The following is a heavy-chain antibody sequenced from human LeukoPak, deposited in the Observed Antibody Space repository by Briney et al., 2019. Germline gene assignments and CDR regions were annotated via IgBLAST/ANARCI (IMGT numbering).Heavy chain of an antibody. J-gene: IGHJ4*02. CDR3: ARVTGATGHFDY. V-gene: IGHV3-7*01. Sequence: GGSLRLSCAASGFTFSSYWRSWVRQAPGKGLEWVANIKQDGSEKYYVDSVKGRFTISRDNAKNSLYLQMNSLRAEDTAVYYCARVTGATGHFDYWGQGTLVTVSS. CDR2: IKQDGSEK. CDR1: GFTFSSYW. D-gene: IGHD1-26*01.